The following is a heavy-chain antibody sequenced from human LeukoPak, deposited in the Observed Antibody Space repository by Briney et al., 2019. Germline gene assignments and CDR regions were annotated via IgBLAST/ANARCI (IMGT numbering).Heavy chain of an antibody. J-gene: IGHJ4*02. CDR3: ARDGLGGGIDY. CDR2: IKTDGGT. V-gene: IGHV3-74*01. CDR1: GFTFSNYW. Sequence: GGSLRLSCAASGFTFSNYWMNWVRQVPGKGLVWVSRIKTDGGTSYADSVKGRFTISRDNSKNTLYLQMNSLRAEDTAVYYCARDGLGGGIDYWGQGTLVTVSS. D-gene: IGHD3-16*01.